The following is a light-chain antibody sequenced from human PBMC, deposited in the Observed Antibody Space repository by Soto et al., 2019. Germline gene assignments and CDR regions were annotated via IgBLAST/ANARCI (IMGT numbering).Light chain of an antibody. CDR3: SSYTISSTLV. CDR1: SSDVGGYNY. Sequence: QSALTQPASVSGSPGQSITISCTGTSSDVGGYNYVSWYQQHPGKAPKLMLYDVTNRPSGVSNRFSGSKSGNTASLTMSGLQAEDEADYYCSSYTISSTLVFGGGTKLTVL. CDR2: DVT. V-gene: IGLV2-14*01. J-gene: IGLJ2*01.